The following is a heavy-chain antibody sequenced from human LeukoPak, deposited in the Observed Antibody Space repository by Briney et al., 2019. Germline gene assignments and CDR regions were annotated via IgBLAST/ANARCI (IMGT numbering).Heavy chain of an antibody. CDR2: ITGSGTST. J-gene: IGHJ4*02. CDR1: GFTLSNYA. Sequence: TGASLRLSCVASGFTLSNYAMSWVRQAPGKGLEWVSAITGSGTSTYYADSLKGRFTISRDNSKNTVFLQMNSLRHEDTAIYYCVIWGDYDVLTGYYVPDYWGQGTLVTVSS. V-gene: IGHV3-23*01. D-gene: IGHD3-9*01. CDR3: VIWGDYDVLTGYYVPDY.